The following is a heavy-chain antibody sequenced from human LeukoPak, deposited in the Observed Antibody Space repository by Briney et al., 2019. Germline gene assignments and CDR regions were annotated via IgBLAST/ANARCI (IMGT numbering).Heavy chain of an antibody. Sequence: GGSLRLSCAASGFAFSDYSMNWVRQAPRKGLEWVSYISSSDNTIHYADSVKGRFTISRDNAKNSLYLEMNSLRDEDTAVYYCARVHRGYSYGRLDYWGQGTLVTVSP. V-gene: IGHV3-48*02. CDR3: ARVHRGYSYGRLDY. CDR1: GFAFSDYS. D-gene: IGHD5-18*01. CDR2: ISSSDNTI. J-gene: IGHJ4*02.